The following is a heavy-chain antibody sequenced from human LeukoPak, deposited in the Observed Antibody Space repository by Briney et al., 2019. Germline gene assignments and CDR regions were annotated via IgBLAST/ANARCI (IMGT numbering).Heavy chain of an antibody. CDR1: GGSISSYY. CDR3: ARSRGGNIDY. V-gene: IGHV4-59*01. Sequence: PSETLSLTCSVSGGSISSYYWSWIRQPPGKGLEWIGYIYYSGSTNYNPSLKSRLTISVDTSKNQFSLKLSSVTAADTAVYYCARSRGGNIDYWGQGTLVTVSS. J-gene: IGHJ4*02. CDR2: IYYSGST. D-gene: IGHD4-23*01.